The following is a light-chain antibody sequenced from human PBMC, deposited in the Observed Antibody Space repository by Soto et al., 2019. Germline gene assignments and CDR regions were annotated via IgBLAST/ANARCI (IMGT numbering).Light chain of an antibody. CDR3: QQYGSSPLLT. Sequence: IVLTQSPDTLSLSPGEGATLSCRASHSVSGRYLAWYQQKPGQAPRLLMYDASSRATGIPDRFSGSGSGTDFTPTISSLEPEDSAVYYCQQYGSSPLLTFGGGTKVEIK. J-gene: IGKJ4*01. CDR2: DAS. V-gene: IGKV3-20*01. CDR1: HSVSGRY.